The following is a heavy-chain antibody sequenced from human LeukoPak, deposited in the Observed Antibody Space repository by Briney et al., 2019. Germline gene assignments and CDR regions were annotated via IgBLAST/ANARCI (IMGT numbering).Heavy chain of an antibody. Sequence: PSETLSLTCAVYGGSFSGYYWSWIRQPPGKGLEWIGEINHSGSTNYNPPLKSRVTISVDTSKNQFSLKLSSVTAADTAVYYCAREWFDPWGQGTLVTVSS. V-gene: IGHV4-34*01. CDR2: INHSGST. CDR3: AREWFDP. CDR1: GGSFSGYY. J-gene: IGHJ5*02.